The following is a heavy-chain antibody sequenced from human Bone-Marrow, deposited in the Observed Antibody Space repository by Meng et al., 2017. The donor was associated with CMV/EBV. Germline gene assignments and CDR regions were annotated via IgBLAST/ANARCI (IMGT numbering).Heavy chain of an antibody. CDR3: ATTLYSSSSIDYYYYGMDV. D-gene: IGHD6-13*01. CDR1: GYTFTGYY. V-gene: IGHV1-69*02. J-gene: IGHJ6*02. Sequence: SVKVSCKASGYTFTGYYMHWVRQAPGQGLEWMGRIIPILGIANYAQKFQGRVTITADKSTSTAYMELSSLRSEDTAVYYCATTLYSSSSIDYYYYGMDVWGQGTTVTVSS. CDR2: IIPILGIA.